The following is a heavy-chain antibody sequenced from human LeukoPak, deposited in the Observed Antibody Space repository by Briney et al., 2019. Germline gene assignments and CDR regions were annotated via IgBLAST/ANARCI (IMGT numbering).Heavy chain of an antibody. CDR1: GFSFRSYF. CDR2: ITNSGRST. J-gene: IGHJ4*02. Sequence: PGGSLRLSCEASGFSFRSYFMSWMRRAPGKGLEWVAYITNSGRSTNYADAVKGRFTLSRDNATKSVYLELTEMRAGDTAVYYCAREASGNYHVFDSWGQGTLVTVSS. CDR3: AREASGNYHVFDS. D-gene: IGHD1-26*01. V-gene: IGHV3-11*04.